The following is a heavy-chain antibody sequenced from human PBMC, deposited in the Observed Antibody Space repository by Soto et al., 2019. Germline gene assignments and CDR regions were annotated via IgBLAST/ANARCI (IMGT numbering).Heavy chain of an antibody. J-gene: IGHJ4*02. CDR1: GFTFSSYA. CDR3: AKEPGVLGGYCSGGSCY. D-gene: IGHD2-15*01. CDR2: ISGSGGST. Sequence: EVQLLESGGGLVQPGGSLRLSCAASGFTFSSYAMSWVRQAPGKGLEWVSAISGSGGSTYYADSVKARFSISRDNSKNTLYLQMNSLRAEDTAVYYCAKEPGVLGGYCSGGSCYWGQGTLVTVSS. V-gene: IGHV3-23*01.